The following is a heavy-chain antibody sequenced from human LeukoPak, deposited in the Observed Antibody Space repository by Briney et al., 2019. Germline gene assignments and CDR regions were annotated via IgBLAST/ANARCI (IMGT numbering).Heavy chain of an antibody. CDR1: GFTFSSYG. D-gene: IGHD1-26*01. CDR2: ISYDGSNK. CDR3: AKDAGQVGATTGY. V-gene: IGHV3-30*18. J-gene: IGHJ4*02. Sequence: GGSLRLSCAASGFTFSSYGMHWVRQAPGKGLEWVAVISYDGSNKYYADSVKGRFTISRDNSKNTLYLQMNSLRAEDTAVYCCAKDAGQVGATTGYWGQGTLVTVSS.